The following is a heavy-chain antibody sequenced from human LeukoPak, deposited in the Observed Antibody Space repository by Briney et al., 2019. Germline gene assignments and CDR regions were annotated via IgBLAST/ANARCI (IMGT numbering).Heavy chain of an antibody. Sequence: GGSLRLSCAASGFTFSSYAMSWVRQAPGKGLEWVSGILDSGYSTYHANSVKGRFTISRDNAKNSLYLQMNSLRVEDTAVYYCVRGTGHPVWGQGTTVTVSS. CDR1: GFTFSSYA. CDR3: VRGTGHPV. D-gene: IGHD1-14*01. V-gene: IGHV3-23*01. J-gene: IGHJ3*01. CDR2: ILDSGYST.